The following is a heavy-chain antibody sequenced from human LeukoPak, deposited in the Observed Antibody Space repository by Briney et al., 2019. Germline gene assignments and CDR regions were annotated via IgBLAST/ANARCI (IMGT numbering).Heavy chain of an antibody. CDR1: GFTFSSYA. CDR3: AKENGWYAFDY. D-gene: IGHD6-19*01. J-gene: IGHJ4*02. CDR2: LSGSGSNT. Sequence: GGSLSLSCAASGFTFSSYAMSWVRQAPGKGLEWVSALSGSGSNTYYPDSVKGRFTISRDNSRNTLYLQLNSLRAEDTALYYCAKENGWYAFDYWGQGTLVTVSS. V-gene: IGHV3-23*01.